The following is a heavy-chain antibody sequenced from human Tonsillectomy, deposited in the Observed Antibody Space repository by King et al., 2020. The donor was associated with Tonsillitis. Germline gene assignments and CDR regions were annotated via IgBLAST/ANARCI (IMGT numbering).Heavy chain of an antibody. CDR2: IHHRGST. J-gene: IGHJ4*02. CDR1: GESLSGYY. Sequence: VQLQQWGAGLLKPSETLSLTCGVYGESLSGYYWSWIRQPPGKGLEWIGEIHHRGSTNYHPSLKSRVTISVDTSKNQFSLKLSSVTAADTAAYYCARRFSGYSGWYLGYWGPGTLVTVSS. V-gene: IGHV4-34*01. CDR3: ARRFSGYSGWYLGY. D-gene: IGHD6-19*01.